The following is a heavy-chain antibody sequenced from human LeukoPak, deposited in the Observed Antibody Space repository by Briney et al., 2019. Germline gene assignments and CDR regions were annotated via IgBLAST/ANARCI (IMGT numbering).Heavy chain of an antibody. V-gene: IGHV4-59*01. CDR2: IYYSGCT. CDR3: AGDYYGSGKEAFDI. D-gene: IGHD3-10*01. Sequence: SETLSLTCTVSGGSISSYYWSWIRQPPGKGLEWIGYIYYSGCTNYNPSLKSRVTISVDTSKNQFSLKLSSVTAADTAVYYCAGDYYGSGKEAFDIWGQGTMVTVSS. CDR1: GGSISSYY. J-gene: IGHJ3*02.